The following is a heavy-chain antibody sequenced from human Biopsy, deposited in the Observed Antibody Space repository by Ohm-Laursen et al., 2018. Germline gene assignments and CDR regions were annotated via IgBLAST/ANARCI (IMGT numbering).Heavy chain of an antibody. CDR3: VRGTGSQYFDY. CDR2: ISGYNGNT. J-gene: IGHJ4*02. CDR1: GYFFSSYG. D-gene: IGHD1-26*01. Sequence: ATVKISCKASGYFFSSYGINWVRQAPGRGLEWMGRISGYNGNTNYAQKFQGRVTMTIDSSTSTAYLELRSLRSDDTAFYYCVRGTGSQYFDYWGQGTLVTVSS. V-gene: IGHV1-18*01.